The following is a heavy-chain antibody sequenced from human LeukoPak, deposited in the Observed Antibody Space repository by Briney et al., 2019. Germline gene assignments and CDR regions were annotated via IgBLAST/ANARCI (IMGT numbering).Heavy chain of an antibody. V-gene: IGHV3-7*03. CDR1: GFTFSSYW. CDR3: ARGRAYGSGSYYNDLD. Sequence: GGSLRLSCAASGFTFSSYWMSWVRQAPGKGLEWVANIKQDGSEKYYVDSVKGRFTISRDNAKNSLYLQMNSLRAEDTAVYYCARGRAYGSGSYYNDLDWGQGTLVTVSS. D-gene: IGHD3-10*01. J-gene: IGHJ4*02. CDR2: IKQDGSEK.